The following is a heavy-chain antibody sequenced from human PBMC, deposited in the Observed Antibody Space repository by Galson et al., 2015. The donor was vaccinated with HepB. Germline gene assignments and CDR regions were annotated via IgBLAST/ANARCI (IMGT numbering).Heavy chain of an antibody. CDR2: IRSKAYGGTT. V-gene: IGHV3-49*03. J-gene: IGHJ4*02. Sequence: SLRLSCAASGFTFGDYAMSWFRQAPGKGLEWVGFIRSKAYGGTTEYAASVKGRFTISRDDSKSIAYLQMYSLKTEDTAVYYCTRASVAAVNGFDYWGQGTLVTVSS. D-gene: IGHD6-13*01. CDR3: TRASVAAVNGFDY. CDR1: GFTFGDYA.